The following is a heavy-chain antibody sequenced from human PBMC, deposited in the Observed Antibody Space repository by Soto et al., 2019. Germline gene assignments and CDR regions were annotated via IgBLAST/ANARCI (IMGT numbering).Heavy chain of an antibody. D-gene: IGHD3-9*01. J-gene: IGHJ6*02. CDR1: GGSISSSSYY. V-gene: IGHV4-39*01. Sequence: SETLSLTCTVSGGSISSSSYYWVWIRQPPGKGLEWIGSIYYSGSTYYNPSLKSRVTISVDTSKNQFSLKLSSVTAADTAVYYCARTYYDILTGVYYYYGMDVWGQGTTVTVSS. CDR2: IYYSGST. CDR3: ARTYYDILTGVYYYYGMDV.